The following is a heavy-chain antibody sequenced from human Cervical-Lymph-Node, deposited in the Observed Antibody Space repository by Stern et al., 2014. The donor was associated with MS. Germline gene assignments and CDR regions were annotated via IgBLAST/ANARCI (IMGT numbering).Heavy chain of an antibody. CDR1: GVSISGGGHN. V-gene: IGHV4-31*03. J-gene: IGHJ4*02. CDR3: VRGAAAAGYFDY. Sequence: QVQLQESGPGLVKPSQTLSLTCIVSGVSISGGGHNWSWIRQLPGKGLEWIGYINGNGNTYYSATTYYNPSLKSRVTISVDASKNQFSLRLRSVTAADTAVYYCVRGAAAAGYFDYWGPGTVVTVSS. CDR2: INGNGNTYYSATT. D-gene: IGHD6-13*01.